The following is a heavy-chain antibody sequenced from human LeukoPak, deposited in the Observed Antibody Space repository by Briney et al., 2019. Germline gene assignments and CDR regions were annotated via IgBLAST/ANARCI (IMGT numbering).Heavy chain of an antibody. Sequence: SETLSFTGTVPGGSITSGDSYWSSIRQPPGKGLGWTGFIYCSGSTYHYSSLKGRVTISVDTSKNQFSLRLSSVTAADTSVYYCARAGAYCSSSSSYGQNGFDPWGQGTLVTVSS. J-gene: IGHJ5*02. V-gene: IGHV4-30-4*08. CDR3: ARAGAYCSSSSSYGQNGFDP. CDR1: GGSITSGDSY. D-gene: IGHD2-2*01. CDR2: IYCSGST.